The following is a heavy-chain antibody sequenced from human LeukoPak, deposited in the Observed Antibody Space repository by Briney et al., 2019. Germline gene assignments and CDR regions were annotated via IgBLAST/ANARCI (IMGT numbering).Heavy chain of an antibody. CDR3: ARTYDSSGYNWFDP. Sequence: SETLSLTCTVSGYSISSGYYWGWIRQPPGKGLEWIGSIYHSGNTYYNPSLKSRVTISVDTSKNQSSLKLSSVTAADTAVYYCARTYDSSGYNWFDPWGQGTLVTVSS. V-gene: IGHV4-38-2*02. J-gene: IGHJ5*02. CDR1: GYSISSGYY. CDR2: IYHSGNT. D-gene: IGHD3-22*01.